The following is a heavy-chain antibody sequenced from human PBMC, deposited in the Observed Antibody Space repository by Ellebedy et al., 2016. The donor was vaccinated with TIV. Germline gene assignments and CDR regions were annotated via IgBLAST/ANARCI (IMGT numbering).Heavy chain of an antibody. CDR3: AHRLDLGSNWDNGALDI. V-gene: IGHV2-5*02. D-gene: IGHD1/OR15-1a*01. CDR2: IYWDADN. CDR1: GFLLRPRPVG. J-gene: IGHJ3*02. Sequence: SGPTLAKPTQTLTLTCTFSGFLLRPRPVGVGWIRQLPGKALECLAFIYWDADNRYSPSLRNRLSISKDTSKNQVVLTMTNMAPVDTATYYCAHRLDLGSNWDNGALDIWGQGTTVTVSS.